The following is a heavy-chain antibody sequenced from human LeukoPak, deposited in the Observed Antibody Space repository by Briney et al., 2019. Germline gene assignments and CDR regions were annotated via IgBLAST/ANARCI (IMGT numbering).Heavy chain of an antibody. CDR3: ARHRYSYGSYYFDY. J-gene: IGHJ4*02. Sequence: PSETLSLTCTVSGGSISSYYWSWIRQPPGKGLEWIGYIHYSGSTNYNPSLTSRVTILVDTSKNQFSLKLSSVTAADTAVYYCARHRYSYGSYYFDYWGRGSLVTVSS. D-gene: IGHD5-18*01. CDR2: IHYSGST. CDR1: GGSISSYY. V-gene: IGHV4-59*08.